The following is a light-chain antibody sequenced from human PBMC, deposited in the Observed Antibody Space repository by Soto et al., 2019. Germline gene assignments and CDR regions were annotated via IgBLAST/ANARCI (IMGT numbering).Light chain of an antibody. CDR1: QSVSSY. CDR2: DAS. V-gene: IGKV3-11*01. J-gene: IGKJ4*01. Sequence: PGERATLSCRASQSVSSYLAWYQQKPGQAPRLLIYDASSRATGIPARFSGSGSGTDFTLTISSLEPEDFAVYYCQQRSNWPLTFGGGTKVDIK. CDR3: QQRSNWPLT.